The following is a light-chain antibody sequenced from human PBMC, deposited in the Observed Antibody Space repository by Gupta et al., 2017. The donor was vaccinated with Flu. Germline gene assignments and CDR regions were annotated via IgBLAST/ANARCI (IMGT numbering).Light chain of an antibody. CDR2: RVY. V-gene: IGKV1-39*01. CDR1: QNIHNN. Sequence: DLQKPQSPSSLSASFGDSVTITCRATQNIHNNVKWYQQKPGMAPKLLIYRVYTLQSGVPSRFSASGSGADFTLTISDLRPEDVGTYYCQQRDVSPNNFGQGTKLQIK. CDR3: QQRDVSPNN. J-gene: IGKJ2*01.